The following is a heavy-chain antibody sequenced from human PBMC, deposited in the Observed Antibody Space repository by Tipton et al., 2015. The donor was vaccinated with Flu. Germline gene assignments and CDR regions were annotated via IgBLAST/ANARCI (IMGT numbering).Heavy chain of an antibody. D-gene: IGHD3-10*01. Sequence: TLSLTCSVSGDSIGSRYYWGWIRQPPGKGLEWIGNIHHAGNAYYNFSLKSRVTMSVDTSKNQLSLKLTSVTAADTAVYYCARARAPYYYYAMDVWGQGATVTVS. CDR2: IHHAGNA. V-gene: IGHV4-38-2*02. CDR3: ARARAPYYYYAMDV. J-gene: IGHJ6*02. CDR1: GDSIGSRYY.